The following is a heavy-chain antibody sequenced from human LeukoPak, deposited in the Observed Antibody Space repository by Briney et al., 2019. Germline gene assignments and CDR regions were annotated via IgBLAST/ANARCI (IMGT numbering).Heavy chain of an antibody. CDR3: AKDLRSTSSRGVFDY. V-gene: IGHV3-23*01. J-gene: IGHJ4*02. D-gene: IGHD2-2*01. Sequence: PGGSLRLSCAASGFTFSSYAMIWFRQAPGKGLKWVPAISGSGGSTYYADSVKGRFTISRDNSKNTLYLQVNSLRAGDTAVYYCAKDLRSTSSRGVFDYWGQGTLVTVSS. CDR1: GFTFSSYA. CDR2: ISGSGGST.